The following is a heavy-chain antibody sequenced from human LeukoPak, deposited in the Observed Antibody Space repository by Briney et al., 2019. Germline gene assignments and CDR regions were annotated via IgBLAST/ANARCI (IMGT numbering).Heavy chain of an antibody. D-gene: IGHD3-22*01. CDR3: ATVSSRGIVVVITTGGGWYFDY. CDR2: IIPIFGTA. V-gene: IGHV1-69*01. Sequence: GASVKVSCKASGGTFSSYAISWVRQAPGQGLEWMGGIIPIFGTANYAQKFQGRVTITADESTSTAYMELSSLRSEDTAVYYCATVSSRGIVVVITTGGGWYFDYWGQGTLVTVSS. J-gene: IGHJ4*02. CDR1: GGTFSSYA.